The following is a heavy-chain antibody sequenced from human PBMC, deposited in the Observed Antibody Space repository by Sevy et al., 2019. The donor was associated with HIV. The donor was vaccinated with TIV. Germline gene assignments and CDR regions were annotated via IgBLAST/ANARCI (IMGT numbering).Heavy chain of an antibody. CDR2: IRSKAYGGTT. CDR1: GFTLGDYA. J-gene: IGHJ4*02. D-gene: IGHD2-15*01. V-gene: IGHV3-49*03. Sequence: GGSLRLSCTASGFTLGDYAMSWFRQAPGKGLEWVGFIRSKAYGGTTEYAASVKGRFTISRDDSKSIAYLQMNSLKTEDTAVYYCTRAEEWPVVVAATFDYWGQGTLVTVSS. CDR3: TRAEEWPVVVAATFDY.